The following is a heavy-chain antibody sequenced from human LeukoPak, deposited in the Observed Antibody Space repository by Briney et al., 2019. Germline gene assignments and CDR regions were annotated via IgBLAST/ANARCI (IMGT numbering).Heavy chain of an antibody. CDR1: GGSFSGYY. CDR3: ARGTGLLWFGEQKNNWFDP. D-gene: IGHD3-10*01. CDR2: INHSGST. V-gene: IGHV4-34*01. J-gene: IGHJ5*02. Sequence: SETLSLTCAVCGGSFSGYYWSWIRQPPGKGLEWIGEINHSGSTNYNPSLKSRVTISVDTSKNQFSLKLSSVTAADTAVYYCARGTGLLWFGEQKNNWFDPWGQGTLVTVSS.